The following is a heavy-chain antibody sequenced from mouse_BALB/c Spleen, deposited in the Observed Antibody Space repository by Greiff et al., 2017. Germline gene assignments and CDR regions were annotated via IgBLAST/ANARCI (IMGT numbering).Heavy chain of an antibody. CDR2: IDPFNGGT. CDR3: ARGNGYWYFDV. J-gene: IGHJ1*01. CDR1: SYSFTSYY. V-gene: IGHV1S135*01. Sequence: VQLKQSGPELMKPGASVKISCKASSYSFTSYYMHWVKQSHGKSLEWIGYIDPFNGGTSYNQKFKGKATLTVDKSSSTAYMQLSSLTSEDSAVYYCARGNGYWYFDVWGAGTTVTVSS.